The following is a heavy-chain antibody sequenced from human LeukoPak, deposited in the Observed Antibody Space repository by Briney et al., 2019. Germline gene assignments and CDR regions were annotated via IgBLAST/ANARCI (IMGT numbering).Heavy chain of an antibody. CDR3: AKDRRDGYNKFDY. CDR1: GGSISSYY. CDR2: IYYSGST. V-gene: IGHV4-59*12. Sequence: SETLSLTCTVSGGSISSYYWSWIRQPPGKGLEWIGYIYYSGSTNYNPSLKSRVTISLDMSKNQFSLKLSSVTAADTAVYYCAKDRRDGYNKFDYWGQGTLVTVSS. D-gene: IGHD5-24*01. J-gene: IGHJ4*02.